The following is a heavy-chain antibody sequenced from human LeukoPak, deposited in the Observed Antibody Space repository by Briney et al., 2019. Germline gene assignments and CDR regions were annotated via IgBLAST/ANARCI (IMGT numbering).Heavy chain of an antibody. D-gene: IGHD3-16*01. CDR1: GFTVSSNY. V-gene: IGHV4-39*01. CDR2: IYYIGGT. Sequence: GSLRLSCAASGFTVSSNYMSWVRQPPGKGLEWIGTIYYIGGTYYNPSLTSRVTISVDTSKNQFSLRLSSVTAADTAVYYCARHKIKHPFGPSGQGTVVTVAS. CDR3: ARHKIKHPFGP. J-gene: IGHJ5*02.